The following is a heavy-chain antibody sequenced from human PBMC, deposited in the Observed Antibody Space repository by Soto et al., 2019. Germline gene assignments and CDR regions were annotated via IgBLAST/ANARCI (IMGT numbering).Heavy chain of an antibody. J-gene: IGHJ4*02. CDR1: GFTVSSNY. D-gene: IGHD3-22*01. CDR3: ARAIAYYYDLDY. CDR2: IYSGGST. V-gene: IGHV3-53*01. Sequence: GSLRLSCAASGFTVSSNYVSWVRQAPGKGLEWVSVIYSGGSTYYADSVKGRFTISRDNSKNTLYLQMNSLRAEDTAVYYCARAIAYYYDLDYWGQGTLVTVSS.